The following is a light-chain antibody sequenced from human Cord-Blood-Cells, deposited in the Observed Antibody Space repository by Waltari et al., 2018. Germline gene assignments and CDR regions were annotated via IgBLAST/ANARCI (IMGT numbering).Light chain of an antibody. V-gene: IGKV3-20*01. J-gene: IGKJ2*03. CDR3: QQYGSSPS. CDR1: QSVSSSY. CDR2: GAS. Sequence: EIVLTQSPGTLSLAPGERATIPCRASQSVSSSYLSWYQQKPGQAPRLLIYGASSRATGIPYRFSGSGSGTDFTLTISRLEPEDFAVYYCQQYGSSPSFGQGTKLEIK.